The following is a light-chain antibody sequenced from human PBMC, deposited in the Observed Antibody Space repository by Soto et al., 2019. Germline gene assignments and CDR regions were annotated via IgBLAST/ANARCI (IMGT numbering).Light chain of an antibody. CDR3: QQYGSSPGT. CDR1: QSVSSSY. CDR2: CAS. J-gene: IGKJ1*01. V-gene: IGKV3-20*01. Sequence: EIVLTQSPGSLSLSPGERATLSCRASQSVSSSYLAWYQQKPGQAPRLLIYCASSRATGIPDRFSGSGSGTSFTLTISRLEPEDFAVYYCQQYGSSPGTFGQGTKGELK.